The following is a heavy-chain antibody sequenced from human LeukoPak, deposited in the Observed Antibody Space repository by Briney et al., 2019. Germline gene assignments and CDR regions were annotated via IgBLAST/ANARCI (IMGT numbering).Heavy chain of an antibody. CDR3: AREADILTGYYNGGLGYFDY. Sequence: PSQTLSLTCTVSGGSISSGGYYWSWIRQHPGKGLEWIGYTYYSGSTYYNPSLKSRVTISVDTSKNQFSLKLSSVTAADTAVCYCAREADILTGYYNGGLGYFDYWGQGTLVTVSS. D-gene: IGHD3-9*01. CDR2: TYYSGST. V-gene: IGHV4-31*03. CDR1: GGSISSGGYY. J-gene: IGHJ4*02.